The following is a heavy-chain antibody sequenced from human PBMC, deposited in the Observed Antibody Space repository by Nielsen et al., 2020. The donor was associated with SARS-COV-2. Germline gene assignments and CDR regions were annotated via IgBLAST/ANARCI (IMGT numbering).Heavy chain of an antibody. Sequence: LRLSCTVSGGSISSGDYYWSWIRQPPGKGLEWIGYIYYSGSTYYNPSLKSRVTISVDTSKNQFSLKLSSVTAADTAVYYCAMTPIVVVPAAISRDDAFDIWGQGTMVTVSS. CDR1: GGSISSGDYY. CDR2: IYYSGST. J-gene: IGHJ3*02. CDR3: AMTPIVVVPAAISRDDAFDI. V-gene: IGHV4-30-4*01. D-gene: IGHD2-2*01.